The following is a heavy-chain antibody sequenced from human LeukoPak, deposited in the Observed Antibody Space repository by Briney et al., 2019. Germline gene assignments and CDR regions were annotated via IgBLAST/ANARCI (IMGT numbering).Heavy chain of an antibody. D-gene: IGHD6-13*01. Sequence: GGSLRLSCAASGFTFSDYSMSWIRQAPGKGLEWVSYISSSGSTIYYADSVKGRFTISRDNAKNSLYLQMNSLRAEDTAVYYCARGGEYSSSWYGNLNYWGQGTLVTVSS. V-gene: IGHV3-11*01. CDR2: ISSSGSTI. J-gene: IGHJ4*02. CDR3: ARGGEYSSSWYGNLNY. CDR1: GFTFSDYS.